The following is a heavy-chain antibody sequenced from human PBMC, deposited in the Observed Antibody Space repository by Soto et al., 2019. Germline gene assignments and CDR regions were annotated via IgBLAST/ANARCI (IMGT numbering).Heavy chain of an antibody. D-gene: IGHD5-12*01. V-gene: IGHV4-39*01. CDR1: GGSVYTGLNY. CDR3: ARLLAKWLRFLHFDY. Sequence: SETLSLTCTVSGGSVYTGLNYWGWIRQPPGKGLEWIGSIYYSGSTYYNPSLKSRVTISVDTSKNQFSLKLSSVTAADTAVYYCARLLAKWLRFLHFDYWGQGTLVTVSS. J-gene: IGHJ4*02. CDR2: IYYSGST.